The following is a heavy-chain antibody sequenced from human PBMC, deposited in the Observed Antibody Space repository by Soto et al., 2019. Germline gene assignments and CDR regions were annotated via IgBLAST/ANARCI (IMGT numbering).Heavy chain of an antibody. CDR1: GFTFTSYW. CDR3: AREIAADGRGGYYFYGLDL. D-gene: IGHD6-25*01. V-gene: IGHV3-7*03. Sequence: GGSLRLSCAVSGFTFTSYWMSWVRQAPGKGLEWVANIKRDGSEKNYMDSMEGRVTISRDNARNSLFLQMNSLGVEDTAVYYCAREIAADGRGGYYFYGLDLWGQGTTVTVS. J-gene: IGHJ6*02. CDR2: IKRDGSEK.